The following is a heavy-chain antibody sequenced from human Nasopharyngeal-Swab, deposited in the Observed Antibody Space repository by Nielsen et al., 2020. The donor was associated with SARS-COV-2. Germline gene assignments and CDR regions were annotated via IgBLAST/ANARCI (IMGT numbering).Heavy chain of an antibody. CDR1: GGSFNNYY. Sequence: SETLSLTCAVYGGSFNNYYWTWIRQPPGKGLEWIGEINHSGSTNYNPSLKSRVTISVDTSKNQFSLKLSSVTAADTAVYYCAEGDGYNFRYWGQGTLVTVSS. V-gene: IGHV4-34*01. CDR2: INHSGST. D-gene: IGHD5-24*01. J-gene: IGHJ4*02. CDR3: AEGDGYNFRY.